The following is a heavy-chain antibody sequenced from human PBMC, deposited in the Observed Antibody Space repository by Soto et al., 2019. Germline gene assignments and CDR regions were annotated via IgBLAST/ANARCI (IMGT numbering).Heavy chain of an antibody. V-gene: IGHV4-39*01. Sequence: PSETLSLTCTVSGGSISSSDYYWGWIRQPPGKGLEWIGNIYYSGNTNFNPSLKSRVTMSVDTSKNHFSLKLSSVTAADTAVYYCARHRGLLWFGGVGDFDYWGRGILVTVSS. J-gene: IGHJ4*02. CDR3: ARHRGLLWFGGVGDFDY. CDR2: IYYSGNT. CDR1: GGSISSSDYY. D-gene: IGHD3-10*01.